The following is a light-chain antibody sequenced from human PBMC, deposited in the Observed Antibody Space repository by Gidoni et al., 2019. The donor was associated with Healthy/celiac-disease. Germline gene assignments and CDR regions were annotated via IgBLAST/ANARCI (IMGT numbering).Light chain of an antibody. CDR1: QSVLYSSNKKNY. J-gene: IGKJ1*01. Sequence: DIVMTQSPDSLAVSLGERATINCKSNQSVLYSSNKKNYLAWYQQKPGQPPKLLIYWASTRESGVPDRFSGSGSGTDFTLTISSLQAEDVAVYYCQQYYSTPTWTFGQGTKVEI. CDR2: WAS. CDR3: QQYYSTPTWT. V-gene: IGKV4-1*01.